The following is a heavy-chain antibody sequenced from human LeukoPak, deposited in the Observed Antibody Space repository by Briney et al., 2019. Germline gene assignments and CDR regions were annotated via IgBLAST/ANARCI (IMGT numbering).Heavy chain of an antibody. CDR2: IYSGGST. Sequence: PGGSLRLSCAASGFTVSSNYMSWVRQAPGKGLEWASVIYSGGSTYYADSVKGRFTISRDNSKNTLYLQMNSLRAEDTAVYYCARGRNFGEFGYWGQGTLVTVSS. J-gene: IGHJ4*02. V-gene: IGHV3-53*01. CDR3: ARGRNFGEFGY. D-gene: IGHD3-10*01. CDR1: GFTVSSNY.